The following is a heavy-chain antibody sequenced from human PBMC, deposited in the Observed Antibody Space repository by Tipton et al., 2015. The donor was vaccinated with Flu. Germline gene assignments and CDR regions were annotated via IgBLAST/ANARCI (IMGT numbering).Heavy chain of an antibody. D-gene: IGHD4-11*01. J-gene: IGHJ5*02. V-gene: IGHV4-39*07. CDR3: ARRDYSNYVSEPKNWFDP. Sequence: GLVKPSETLSLTCGVSGGSIRSSNYYWGWIRQPPGKGLEWIGNTFHSGNTYLNPSLKSRVTISIDTSKNQFSLKLSSVTAADTAVYYCARRDYSNYVSEPKNWFDPWGQGALVTVSS. CDR1: GGSIRSSNYY. CDR2: TFHSGNT.